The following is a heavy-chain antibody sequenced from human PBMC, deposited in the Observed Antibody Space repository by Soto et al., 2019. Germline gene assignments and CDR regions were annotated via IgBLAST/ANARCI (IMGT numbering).Heavy chain of an antibody. CDR3: ASSTTIFGVKDY. D-gene: IGHD3-3*01. J-gene: IGHJ4*02. Sequence: SETLSLTCTVSGGSISSYYWSWIRQPPGKGLEWIGYIYYSGSTNYNPSLKSRVTISVDTSKNQFSLKLSSVTAADTAVYYCASSTTIFGVKDYWGQGTLVTVSS. V-gene: IGHV4-59*01. CDR2: IYYSGST. CDR1: GGSISSYY.